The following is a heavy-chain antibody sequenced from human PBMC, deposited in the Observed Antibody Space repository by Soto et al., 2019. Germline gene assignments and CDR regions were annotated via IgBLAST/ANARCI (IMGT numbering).Heavy chain of an antibody. Sequence: PSETLSLTCTVSGGSISFYHWSWIRQPPGKGLEWIGYIYYSGSTNYNPSLKSRVTISADTSKNQFSLRLTSVTAADTAVYYCARDWLGCSGDSCHPGSPGSYYSGMDVWGQGTTVTVSS. CDR2: IYYSGST. J-gene: IGHJ6*02. CDR3: ARDWLGCSGDSCHPGSPGSYYSGMDV. CDR1: GGSISFYH. V-gene: IGHV4-59*12. D-gene: IGHD2-15*01.